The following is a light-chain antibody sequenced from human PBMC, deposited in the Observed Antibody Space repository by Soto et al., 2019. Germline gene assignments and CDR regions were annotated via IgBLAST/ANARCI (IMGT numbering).Light chain of an antibody. CDR3: SSYTSTNTLYV. V-gene: IGLV2-14*01. CDR2: EVS. CDR1: SSDVGAWNY. J-gene: IGLJ1*01. Sequence: QYALTQPASVSGSPGQSITIPCTGTSSDVGAWNYVSWYQQHPGKAPKLMIYEVSSRPSGISNRFSGPKSGNTASLTISGLQAEDEAAYYCSSYTSTNTLYVFGTGTKVTVL.